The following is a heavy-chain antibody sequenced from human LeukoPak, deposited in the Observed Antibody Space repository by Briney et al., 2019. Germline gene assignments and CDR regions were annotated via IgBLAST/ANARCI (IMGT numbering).Heavy chain of an antibody. Sequence: GSLRLSCAASGFTFSSYAMSWVRQPPGKGLEWIGSIYYSGSTYYNPSLKSRVTISVDTSKNQFSLKLSSVIAADTAVYYCARRHWVGATIFDYWGQGTLVTVSS. D-gene: IGHD1-26*01. J-gene: IGHJ4*02. CDR3: ARRHWVGATIFDY. V-gene: IGHV4-39*01. CDR2: IYYSGST. CDR1: GFTFSSYA.